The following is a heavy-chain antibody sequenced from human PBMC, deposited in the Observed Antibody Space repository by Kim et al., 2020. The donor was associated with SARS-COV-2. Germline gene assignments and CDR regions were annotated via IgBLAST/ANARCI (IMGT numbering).Heavy chain of an antibody. J-gene: IGHJ4*02. CDR1: GGSISSYY. D-gene: IGHD3-3*01. Sequence: SETLSLTCTVSGGSISSYYWSWIRQPAGKGLEWIGRIYTSGSTNYNPSLKSRVTMSVDTSKNQFSLKLSSVTAADTAVYYCARERAQYYDFWSGYLDRPDAFDYWGQGTLVTVSS. CDR2: IYTSGST. CDR3: ARERAQYYDFWSGYLDRPDAFDY. V-gene: IGHV4-4*07.